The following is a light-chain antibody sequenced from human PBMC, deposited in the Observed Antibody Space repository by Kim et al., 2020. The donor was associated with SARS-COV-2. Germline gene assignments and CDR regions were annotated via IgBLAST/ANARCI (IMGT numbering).Light chain of an antibody. CDR3: QQYGSSPR. J-gene: IGKJ4*01. CDR1: QSVTSNY. V-gene: IGKV3-20*01. CDR2: GAS. Sequence: LSPGERASLSCRASQSVTSNYIAWYQQKPGQTPRLLIYGASSRATVIPDRFSGSGSGTVFTLTISRLEPEDFAVYYCQQYGSSPRFGGGTKVDIK.